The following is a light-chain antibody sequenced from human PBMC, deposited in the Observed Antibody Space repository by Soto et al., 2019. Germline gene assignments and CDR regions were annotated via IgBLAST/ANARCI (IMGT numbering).Light chain of an antibody. CDR3: SSYTSSSTLYV. CDR2: GVT. Sequence: QSALTQPASVSGSPGQSITMSCTGTSSDVGGYNSVSWYQQHPNKAPKLMISGVTNRPSGVSNRFSGSKSGNTASLTISGLQAEDEADYYCSSYTSSSTLYVFGTGTKVTVL. J-gene: IGLJ1*01. V-gene: IGLV2-14*03. CDR1: SSDVGGYNS.